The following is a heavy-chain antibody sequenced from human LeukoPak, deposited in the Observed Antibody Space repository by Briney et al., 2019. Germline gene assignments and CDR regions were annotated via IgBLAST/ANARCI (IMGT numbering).Heavy chain of an antibody. J-gene: IGHJ5*02. CDR1: GFTVNSNY. CDR3: ARLVDNYDFWSGYFYNWFDP. V-gene: IGHV3-66*01. Sequence: GGSLRLSCAASGFTVNSNYMTWVRQAPGKGLEWVSVIYTGGGTDYADSVKGRFTISRDNAKNSLYLQMNSLRAEDTAVYYCARLVDNYDFWSGYFYNWFDPWGQGTLVTVSS. CDR2: IYTGGGT. D-gene: IGHD3-3*01.